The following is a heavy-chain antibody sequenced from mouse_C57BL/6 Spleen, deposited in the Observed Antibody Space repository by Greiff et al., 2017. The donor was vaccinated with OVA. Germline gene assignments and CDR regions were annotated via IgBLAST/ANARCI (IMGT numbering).Heavy chain of an antibody. CDR3: ARTSSGYGFAY. J-gene: IGHJ3*01. V-gene: IGHV5-4*01. Sequence: DVQLQESGGGLVKPGGSLKLSCAASGFTFSSYAMSWVRQTPEKRLAWVATISDGGSYTYYPDNVKGRFTISRDNAKNNLYLQMSHLKSEDTAMYYCARTSSGYGFAYWGQGTLVTVSA. D-gene: IGHD3-2*02. CDR1: GFTFSSYA. CDR2: ISDGGSYT.